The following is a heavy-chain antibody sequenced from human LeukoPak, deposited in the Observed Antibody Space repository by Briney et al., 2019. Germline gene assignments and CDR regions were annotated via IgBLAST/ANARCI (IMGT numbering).Heavy chain of an antibody. CDR1: GDTFSSYG. J-gene: IGHJ4*02. CDR3: ARDLYYYDSGGPDY. CDR2: IIPISGIA. Sequence: GASVKVSCKASGDTFSSYGLSWVRQAPGQGLEWMGRIIPISGIANYAQKFQDRVTINTDGSTSTVYMELSSLRSEDTAVYYCARDLYYYDSGGPDYWGQGTLVSVSS. D-gene: IGHD3-22*01. V-gene: IGHV1-69*05.